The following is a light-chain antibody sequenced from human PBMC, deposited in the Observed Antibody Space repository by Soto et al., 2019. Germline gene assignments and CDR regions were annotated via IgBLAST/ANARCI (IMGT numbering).Light chain of an antibody. CDR1: QSVSSSY. Sequence: IVLTQSPGTLSLSQGERATLSCRASQSVSSSYLAWYQQKPGQAPRLLIYGASSRATGIPDRFSGSESGTDFTLTISRLEPEDFAVYYCQQYGSSLPITFGQGALLEVK. CDR2: GAS. J-gene: IGKJ5*01. V-gene: IGKV3-20*01. CDR3: QQYGSSLPIT.